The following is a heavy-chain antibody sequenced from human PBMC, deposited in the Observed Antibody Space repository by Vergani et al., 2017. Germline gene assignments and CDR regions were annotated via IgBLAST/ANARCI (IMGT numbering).Heavy chain of an antibody. CDR1: GGSFTSYH. D-gene: IGHD4-11*01. J-gene: IGHJ6*03. Sequence: QVQLQQWGGGLLKPSETLSLTCVVNGGSFTSYHWTWIRQSSGEGLEWVGDIDHTGRPDYNPSLKSRLTISVDKSRNQFSLTVNSGTATDTAIYFCARVNTETDGHLYYYYYMDVWGQGTAVTVS. CDR2: IDHTGRP. V-gene: IGHV4-34*01. CDR3: ARVNTETDGHLYYYYYMDV.